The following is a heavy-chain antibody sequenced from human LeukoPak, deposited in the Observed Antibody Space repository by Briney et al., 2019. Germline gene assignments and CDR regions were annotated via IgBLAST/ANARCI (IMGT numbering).Heavy chain of an antibody. CDR2: IYYSGST. J-gene: IGHJ4*02. D-gene: IGHD3-22*01. CDR1: GGSISSYY. Sequence: SETLSLTCTVAGGSISSYYWSWIRQPPGKGLEWIGYIYYSGSTNYNPSLKSRVTISVDTSKNQFSLKLSSVTAADTAVYYCARRSNYYDSSSFDYWGQGTLVTVSS. V-gene: IGHV4-59*01. CDR3: ARRSNYYDSSSFDY.